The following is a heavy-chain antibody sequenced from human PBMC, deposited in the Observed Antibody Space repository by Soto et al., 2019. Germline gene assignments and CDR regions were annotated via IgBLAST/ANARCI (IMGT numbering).Heavy chain of an antibody. CDR1: GDSVSSNSAA. Sequence: PSQTLSLTCAISGDSVSSNSAAWNWIRQSPSRGLEWLGRTYYRSRWYNDYAVSVKSRITVNPDTSKNQFSLHPNSVTPEDTAVDYCAGTTSLQWYYMDVWDKGTTVTVSS. J-gene: IGHJ6*03. CDR2: TYYRSRWYN. V-gene: IGHV6-1*01. CDR3: AGTTSLQWYYMDV. D-gene: IGHD1-7*01.